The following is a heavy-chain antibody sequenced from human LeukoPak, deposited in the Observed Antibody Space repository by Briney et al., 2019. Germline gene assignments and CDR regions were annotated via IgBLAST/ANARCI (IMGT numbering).Heavy chain of an antibody. D-gene: IGHD4-11*01. V-gene: IGHV1-18*01. CDR3: ARGWDYSPRGRCDD. Sequence: GASVKVSCKAPGYPFLNYAITWVRQAPAQGLECMGWISAYNGQTNYAQSLQGRVTMTTDTSTPTAYRQLRSVKSDDTAVYYGARGWDYSPRGRCDDWGQGTRVIVPS. J-gene: IGHJ4*02. CDR1: GYPFLNYA. CDR2: ISAYNGQT.